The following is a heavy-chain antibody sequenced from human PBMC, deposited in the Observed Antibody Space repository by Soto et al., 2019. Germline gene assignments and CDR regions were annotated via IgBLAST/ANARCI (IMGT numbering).Heavy chain of an antibody. CDR3: ASAYNWNYVSFDY. CDR2: IYNRGTT. CDR1: GGSISSYY. Sequence: PSETLSLTCKVSGGSISSYYLSWIRQPPGKGLEWIGYIYNRGTTSYNPSLKSRVTISLDTSKNQLSLRLSSVTAADTAVYYCASAYNWNYVSFDYWGQGTLVTVYS. V-gene: IGHV4-59*01. J-gene: IGHJ4*02. D-gene: IGHD1-7*01.